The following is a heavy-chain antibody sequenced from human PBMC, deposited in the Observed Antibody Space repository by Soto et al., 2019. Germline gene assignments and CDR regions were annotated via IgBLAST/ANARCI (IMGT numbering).Heavy chain of an antibody. D-gene: IGHD4-17*01. CDR1: GGSISSYY. V-gene: IGHV4-59*01. CDR2: IYYSGST. Sequence: QVQLHESGPGLVKPAETLFLTCTVSGGSISSYYWSWIRQPPGKGLEWIGYIYYSGSTNYNPSLKSRVTISVDTSKNQFSLKLSSVTAADTAVYYCARGTVTTNYYYMDVWGKGTTVTVSS. CDR3: ARGTVTTNYYYMDV. J-gene: IGHJ6*03.